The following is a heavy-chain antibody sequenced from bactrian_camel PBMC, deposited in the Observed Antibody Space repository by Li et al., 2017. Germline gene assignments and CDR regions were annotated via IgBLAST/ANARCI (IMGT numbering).Heavy chain of an antibody. CDR1: GFIFGDYT. V-gene: IGHV3S11*01. J-gene: IGHJ4*01. CDR3: VSGWGAAKYNY. CDR2: IGSDGTNT. Sequence: VQLVESGGGLVQPGGSLRVSCVGTGFIFGDYTITWYRQAPGRGLEFVSSIGSDGTNTYYVDSVKGRFTISRDNAKNTVYLQMNSLKSEDKALYYCVSGWGAAKYNYWGQGTQVTVS. D-gene: IGHD1*01.